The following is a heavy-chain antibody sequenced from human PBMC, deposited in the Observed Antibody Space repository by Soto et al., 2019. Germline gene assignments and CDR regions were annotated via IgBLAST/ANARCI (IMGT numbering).Heavy chain of an antibody. D-gene: IGHD3-10*01. J-gene: IGHJ2*01. V-gene: IGHV3-33*01. CDR2: IWYDGSKK. CDR1: GFTLSTYG. Sequence: QVQLVESGGGVVQPGRSLSLSCAASGFTLSTYGMHWVRQAPGKGLEWVSLIWYDGSKKYYVDSVKGRFTISRDNSKNTVYLQMNSLRAEDTAVYYCAGGSLWFGEDFDLWGRGTLVTVSS. CDR3: AGGSLWFGEDFDL.